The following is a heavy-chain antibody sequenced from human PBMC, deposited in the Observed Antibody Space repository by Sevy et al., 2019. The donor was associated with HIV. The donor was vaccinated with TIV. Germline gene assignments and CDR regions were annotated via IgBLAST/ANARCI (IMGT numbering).Heavy chain of an antibody. CDR2: ITFDGISD. D-gene: IGHD3-3*01. V-gene: IGHV3-30*02. Sequence: GGSLRLSCAASGFMFRTFGMHWVRQAPGKGLEWVAFITFDGISDYYADSVKGRFTISRDNSKSVLYLEMSSLRADDTAVYYCARDRYCSYTDCYNWFDPWGQRTLVTVSS. CDR3: ARDRYCSYTDCYNWFDP. J-gene: IGHJ5*02. CDR1: GFMFRTFG.